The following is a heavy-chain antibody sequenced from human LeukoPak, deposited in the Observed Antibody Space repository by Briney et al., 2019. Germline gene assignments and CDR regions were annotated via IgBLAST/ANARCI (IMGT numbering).Heavy chain of an antibody. V-gene: IGHV4-4*02. CDR3: ARQGPGYSYGKSPWYFDL. CDR1: GGSISSINW. J-gene: IGHJ2*01. CDR2: IYYTGTGSA. Sequence: SETLSLTCAVSGGSISSINWWSWVRQPPGKGLEWIAEIYYTGTGSANYNPSLKSRVSISVDQSKNQFSLNLSSVTAADTAVYYCARQGPGYSYGKSPWYFDLWGRGTLVTVSS. D-gene: IGHD5-18*01.